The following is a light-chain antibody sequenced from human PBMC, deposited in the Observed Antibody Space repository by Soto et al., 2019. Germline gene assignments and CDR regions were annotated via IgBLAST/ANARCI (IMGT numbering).Light chain of an antibody. Sequence: DIRMTQSPSSLSASVGARVTITRRASQGISGWLAWYQQKPGKAPKLLIYKASTLKSGVPSRFSGSGSGTEFTLTISSLQPDDFATYYCQHYNSYSEAFGQGTKVDIK. CDR2: KAS. V-gene: IGKV1-5*03. J-gene: IGKJ1*01. CDR3: QHYNSYSEA. CDR1: QGISGW.